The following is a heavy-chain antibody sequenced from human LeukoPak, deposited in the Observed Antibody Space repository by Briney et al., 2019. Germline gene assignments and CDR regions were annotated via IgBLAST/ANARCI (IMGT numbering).Heavy chain of an antibody. D-gene: IGHD3-10*01. J-gene: IGHJ4*02. CDR2: INYIGST. V-gene: IGHV4-30-4*08. Sequence: PSETLSLTCGVSGGSISSGAYSWSWIRQPPGKGLEWIGFINYIGSTFYNPSLESRVTMSMDTSKNQFSLKLTSVTPADTAVYYCARDGGFGEFPLDCWGQGTLVTVSS. CDR1: GGSISSGAYS. CDR3: ARDGGFGEFPLDC.